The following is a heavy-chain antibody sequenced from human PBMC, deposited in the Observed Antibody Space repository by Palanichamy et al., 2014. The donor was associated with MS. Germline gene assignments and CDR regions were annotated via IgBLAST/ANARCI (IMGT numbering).Heavy chain of an antibody. D-gene: IGHD3-10*01. CDR1: GFTFSSYG. CDR3: AKDLMVRGKGAFDI. CDR2: IRYDGSNK. Sequence: QVQLVESGGGVVQPGGSLRLSCAASGFTFSSYGMHWVRQAPGKGLEWVAFIRYDGSNKYYADSVKGRFTISRDNSKNTLYLQMNSLRAEDTAVYYCAKDLMVRGKGAFDIWGQGTMVTVSS. V-gene: IGHV3-30*02. J-gene: IGHJ3*02.